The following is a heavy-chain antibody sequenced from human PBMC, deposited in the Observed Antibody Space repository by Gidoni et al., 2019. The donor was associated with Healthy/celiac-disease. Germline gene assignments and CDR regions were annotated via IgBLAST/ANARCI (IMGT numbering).Heavy chain of an antibody. CDR2: IYYSGST. V-gene: IGHV4-59*01. D-gene: IGHD3-22*01. Sequence: VQLQESGPGLVNPSPTLSLTCTVSGGSISSSYWSWIRQPPGKGLEWIGYIYYSGSTNYNPSLKSRVTISVDTSKNQFSLKLSSVTAADTAVYYCARSYYDSSGYYPKANWFDPWGQGTLVTVSS. CDR3: ARSYYDSSGYYPKANWFDP. J-gene: IGHJ5*02. CDR1: GGSISSSY.